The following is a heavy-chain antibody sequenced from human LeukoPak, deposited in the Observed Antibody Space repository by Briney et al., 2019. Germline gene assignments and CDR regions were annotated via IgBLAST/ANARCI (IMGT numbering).Heavy chain of an antibody. D-gene: IGHD5-18*01. CDR1: GFTFSSYG. Sequence: GGSLRLSCAASGFTFSSYGMHWVRQAPGKGLEWVAFIRYDGSNKYYADSVKGRFTITRDNSKNTLYLQMNSLRAEDTAVYYCAKERDTAMVTIDYWGQGTLVTVSS. CDR3: AKERDTAMVTIDY. V-gene: IGHV3-30*02. J-gene: IGHJ4*02. CDR2: IRYDGSNK.